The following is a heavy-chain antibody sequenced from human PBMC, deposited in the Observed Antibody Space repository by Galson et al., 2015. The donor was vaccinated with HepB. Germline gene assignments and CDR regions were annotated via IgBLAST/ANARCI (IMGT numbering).Heavy chain of an antibody. J-gene: IGHJ4*02. CDR3: AKDFSRVWSDYYTDY. D-gene: IGHD3-3*01. V-gene: IGHV3-23*01. CDR1: GFDFSTHA. CDR2: ITGGGRT. Sequence: SLRLSCAASGFDFSTHAMSWVRQAPGKGLEWVSTITGGGRTNYAESVTGRFTISRDNSENTLYLQMNSLRAEDTAVYYCAKDFSRVWSDYYTDYWGQGTLVTVSS.